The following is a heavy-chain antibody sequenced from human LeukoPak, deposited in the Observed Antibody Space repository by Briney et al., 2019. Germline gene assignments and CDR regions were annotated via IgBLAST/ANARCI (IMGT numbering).Heavy chain of an antibody. CDR1: GFTFDDYG. V-gene: IGHV3-20*04. Sequence: PGGSLRLSCAASGFTFDDYGMSWVRQAPGKGLEWVSGINWNGGSTVYADSVKGRFTISRDNAKSSLYLQMNSLRAEDTALYYCARRGGIFKYSSGWYPAYYFDYWGQGTLVTVSS. D-gene: IGHD6-19*01. CDR2: INWNGGST. J-gene: IGHJ4*02. CDR3: ARRGGIFKYSSGWYPAYYFDY.